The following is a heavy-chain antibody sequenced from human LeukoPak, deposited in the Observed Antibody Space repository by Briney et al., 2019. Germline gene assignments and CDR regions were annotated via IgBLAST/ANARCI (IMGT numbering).Heavy chain of an antibody. CDR1: GYTLTELS. V-gene: IGHV1-24*01. D-gene: IGHD3-22*01. CDR2: FDPEDGET. CDR3: ARRCDTSSYYTYYFDY. J-gene: IGHJ4*02. Sequence: EASVKVSCKVSGYTLTELSMHWVRQAPGKGLEWMGGFDPEDGETIYAQKFQGRVTMTEDTSTDTAYMELSSLRSDDTAVYFCARRCDTSSYYTYYFDYWGQGTLVTVSS.